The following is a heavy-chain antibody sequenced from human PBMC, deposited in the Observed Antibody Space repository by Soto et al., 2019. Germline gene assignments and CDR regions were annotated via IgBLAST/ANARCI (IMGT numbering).Heavy chain of an antibody. CDR3: ARGGSINWFDP. J-gene: IGHJ5*02. D-gene: IGHD1-26*01. CDR2: ISSSSTI. Sequence: EVQLVESGGGLVQPGGSLRLSCAVSGFTFSSYSMNWVRQAPGKGLEWVSYISSSSTIYYADSVKGRFTISRDDAKNSLYLQMNSLRDGDTAVYYCARGGSINWFDPWGQGILVTISS. V-gene: IGHV3-48*02. CDR1: GFTFSSYS.